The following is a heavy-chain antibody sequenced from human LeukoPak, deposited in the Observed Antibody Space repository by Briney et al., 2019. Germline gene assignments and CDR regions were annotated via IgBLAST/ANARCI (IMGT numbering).Heavy chain of an antibody. J-gene: IGHJ3*02. CDR3: ARDPTKIDAFDI. CDR2: TYYRSKWYN. CDR1: GDSVSSNSAA. V-gene: IGHV6-1*01. Sequence: SQTLSLTCAISGDSVSSNSAAWNWIRQSPSRGLEWLGRTYYRSKWYNEYAVSVRSRITIKPDTSKNQFSLQLNSVTPEDTAVYYCARDPTKIDAFDIWGQGTLVSVSS. D-gene: IGHD1-1*01.